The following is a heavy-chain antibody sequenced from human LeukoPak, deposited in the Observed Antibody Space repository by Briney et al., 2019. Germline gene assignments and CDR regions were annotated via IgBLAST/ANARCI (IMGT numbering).Heavy chain of an antibody. D-gene: IGHD3-9*01. CDR2: INPNSGGT. Sequence: ASVKVSCKASGYTFTSYGISWVRQAPGQGLEWMGWINPNSGGTNYAQKFQGRVTMTRDTSISTAYMELSRLRSDDTAVYYCARVRGRYFDWLFTNYYMDVWGKGTTVTISS. J-gene: IGHJ6*03. V-gene: IGHV1-2*02. CDR3: ARVRGRYFDWLFTNYYMDV. CDR1: GYTFTSYG.